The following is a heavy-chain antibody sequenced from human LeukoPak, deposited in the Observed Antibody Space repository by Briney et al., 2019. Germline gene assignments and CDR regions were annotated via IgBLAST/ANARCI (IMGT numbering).Heavy chain of an antibody. CDR2: ISYDGSNK. V-gene: IGHV3-30*01. Sequence: TGGSLRLSCAASGFTFSSYAMHWVRQAPGKGLEWVAVISYDGSNKYYADSVKGRFTISRDNSKNTLYLQMNSLRAEDAAAYYCARDHCSSTSCYIEDWYFDLWGRGTLVTVSS. D-gene: IGHD2-2*02. CDR3: ARDHCSSTSCYIEDWYFDL. CDR1: GFTFSSYA. J-gene: IGHJ2*01.